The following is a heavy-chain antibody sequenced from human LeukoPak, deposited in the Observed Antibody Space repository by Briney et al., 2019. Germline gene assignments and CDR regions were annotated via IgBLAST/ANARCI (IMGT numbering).Heavy chain of an antibody. V-gene: IGHV3-30-3*01. CDR2: ISYDGSNK. J-gene: IGHJ4*02. CDR1: GITFSSYA. D-gene: IGHD3-3*01. CDR3: ARRYDGFDY. Sequence: PGRSLRLSCAASGITFSSYAIHWVRQAPGKGLEWVAVISYDGSNKYYADSVKGRFSISRDNSKNTLYLQMNSLRADDTAVYYCARRYDGFDYWGQGTLVTVSS.